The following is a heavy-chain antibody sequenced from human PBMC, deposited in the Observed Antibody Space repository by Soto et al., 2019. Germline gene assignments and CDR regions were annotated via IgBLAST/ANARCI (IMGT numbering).Heavy chain of an antibody. CDR3: ARWYSSGWYGDDYFDY. J-gene: IGHJ4*02. CDR1: GYTFTSYG. CDR2: ISAYNGNT. D-gene: IGHD6-19*01. V-gene: IGHV1-18*01. Sequence: QVQLVQSGAEVKKPGASVKVSCKASGYTFTSYGISWVRQAPGQGLEWMGWISAYNGNTNYAQRLHGRVTMTTDTSKSTAYMELRSLRSEDTALYYCARWYSSGWYGDDYFDYWGQGTLVTVSA.